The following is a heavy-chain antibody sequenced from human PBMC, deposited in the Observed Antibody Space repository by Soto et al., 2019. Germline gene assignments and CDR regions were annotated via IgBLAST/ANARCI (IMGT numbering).Heavy chain of an antibody. Sequence: PSETLSLTCAVSGGSISSGGYSWSWIRQPPGKGLEWIGYIYHRGSTYYNPSLKSRVTISVDRSKNQFSLKLSSVTAADTAVYYCARDRSGGSFDDWGPGTRVNVSS. CDR1: GGSISSGGYS. V-gene: IGHV4-30-2*01. CDR2: IYHRGST. CDR3: ARDRSGGSFDD. D-gene: IGHD2-15*01. J-gene: IGHJ4*02.